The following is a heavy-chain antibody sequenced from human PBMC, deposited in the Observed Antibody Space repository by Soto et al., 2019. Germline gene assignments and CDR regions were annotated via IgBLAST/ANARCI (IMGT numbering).Heavy chain of an antibody. V-gene: IGHV3-30*18. CDR1: GFTFSSYG. CDR2: ISYDGSNK. CDR3: AKSAPAGAPRSGSAYYFDY. Sequence: PGGSLRLSCAASGFTFSSYGMHWVRQAPGKGLEWVAVISYDGSNKYYADSVKGRFTISRDNSKNTLYLQMNSLRAEDTAVYYCAKSAPAGAPRSGSAYYFDYWGQGTLVTVSS. D-gene: IGHD1-26*01. J-gene: IGHJ4*02.